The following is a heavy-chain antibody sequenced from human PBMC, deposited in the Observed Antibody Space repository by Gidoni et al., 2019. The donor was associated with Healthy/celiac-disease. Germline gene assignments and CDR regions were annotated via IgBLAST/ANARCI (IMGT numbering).Heavy chain of an antibody. D-gene: IGHD3-22*01. CDR1: GFTFSSYA. V-gene: IGHV3-23*01. J-gene: IGHJ4*02. CDR2: ISGSGGST. Sequence: EVQLLESGGGLVQPGGSLRLSCAASGFTFSSYAMSWVRQAPGKGLEWVSAISGSGGSTYYADSVKGRFTISRDNSKNTLYLQMNSLRAEDTAVYYCAKDQNYYDSSGLHYFDYWGQGTLVTVSS. CDR3: AKDQNYYDSSGLHYFDY.